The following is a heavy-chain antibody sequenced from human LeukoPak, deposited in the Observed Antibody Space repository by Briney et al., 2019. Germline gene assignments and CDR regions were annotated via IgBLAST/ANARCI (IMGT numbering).Heavy chain of an antibody. Sequence: GGSLRLSCAVSGFTFSNYAMSWVRQAPGEGLEWVSTISGTGDTTYYADSLKGRLTISRDNSKNTLYLQMSSLRADDTAVYYCTKGGWGTVLDYWGQGTLVTVSS. V-gene: IGHV3-23*01. CDR1: GFTFSNYA. CDR2: ISGTGDTT. CDR3: TKGGWGTVLDY. D-gene: IGHD3-10*01. J-gene: IGHJ4*02.